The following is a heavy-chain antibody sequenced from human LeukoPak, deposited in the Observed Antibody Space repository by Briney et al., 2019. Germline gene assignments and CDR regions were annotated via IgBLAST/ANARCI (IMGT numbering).Heavy chain of an antibody. Sequence: GGSLRPSCAASGFTFSAHGMHWVRQAPGKGLEWVAVIWYDGSKQEYAESVKGRFTISRDDSKNTLYLQMNSLRAEDTAVYYCAREASGYYRDFWGQGTLVTVSS. V-gene: IGHV3-33*01. D-gene: IGHD3-3*01. CDR1: GFTFSAHG. J-gene: IGHJ4*02. CDR3: AREASGYYRDF. CDR2: IWYDGSKQ.